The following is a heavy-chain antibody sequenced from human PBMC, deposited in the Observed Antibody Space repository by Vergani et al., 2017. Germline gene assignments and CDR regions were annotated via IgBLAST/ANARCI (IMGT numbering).Heavy chain of an antibody. J-gene: IGHJ5*02. CDR3: ARALGVSYYGWFDP. Sequence: QVQLQQWGAGLLKPSETLSLTCAVYGGSFSGYYWSWIRQPPGKGLEWIGEINHSGSTNYNPSLKSRVTISVDTSKNQFSLKLSSVTAADTAVYYCARALGVSYYGWFDPWGQGTLVTVSS. D-gene: IGHD1-26*01. V-gene: IGHV4-34*01. CDR1: GGSFSGYY. CDR2: INHSGST.